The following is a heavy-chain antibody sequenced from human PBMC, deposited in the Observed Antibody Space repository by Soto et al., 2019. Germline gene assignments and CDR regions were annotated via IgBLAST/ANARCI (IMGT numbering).Heavy chain of an antibody. CDR3: ARDGNPITIFGVVTIVSTWFDP. CDR1: GYTFPSYG. V-gene: IGHV1-18*01. Sequence: ASVKVSCKASGYTFPSYGISWVRQAPGQGLEWMGWISAYNGNTNYAQKLQGRVTMTTDTSTSTAYMELRSLRSDDTAVYYCARDGNPITIFGVVTIVSTWFDPWGLGTLVTVSS. J-gene: IGHJ5*02. CDR2: ISAYNGNT. D-gene: IGHD3-3*01.